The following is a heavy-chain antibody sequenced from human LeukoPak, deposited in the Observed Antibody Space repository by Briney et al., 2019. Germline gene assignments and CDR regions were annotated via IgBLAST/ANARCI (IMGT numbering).Heavy chain of an antibody. CDR2: IYHSGST. CDR3: ARGAAFIAAAGIFDY. Sequence: SETLSLTCTVSGGSISGSNWWRWVRQPPGKGLEWIGEIYHSGSTNYNPSLKSRVTISVDKSKNQFSLKLSSVTAADTAVYYCARGAAFIAAAGIFDYWGQGTLVTVSS. V-gene: IGHV4-4*02. D-gene: IGHD6-13*01. CDR1: GGSISGSNW. J-gene: IGHJ4*02.